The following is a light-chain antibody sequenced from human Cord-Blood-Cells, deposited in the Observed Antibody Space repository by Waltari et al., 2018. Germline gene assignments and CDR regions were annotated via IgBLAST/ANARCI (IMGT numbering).Light chain of an antibody. CDR2: EGS. CDR1: SSDVGSYNL. CDR3: CSYAGSSTYV. Sequence: QSALTQPASVSGSPGQSITISCTGTSSDVGSYNLVSWYQQHPGKAPKLKIYEGSKRHSGVSNRFSGSKSGNTASLPISGIQAEDEADYYCCSYAGSSTYVFGTGTKVTVL. J-gene: IGLJ1*01. V-gene: IGLV2-23*01.